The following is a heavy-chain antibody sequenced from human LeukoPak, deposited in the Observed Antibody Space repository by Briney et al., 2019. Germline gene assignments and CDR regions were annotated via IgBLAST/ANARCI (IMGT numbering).Heavy chain of an antibody. Sequence: GESLKISCQGSGYTFTHYWIGWVRQMPGKGLEWMGIIYPGDSDTRYSPSFQGQVTISADKSVSTAYLQWSSLKASDTAVYYCARRQLVGFDPWGQGTLVTVSS. D-gene: IGHD6-6*01. J-gene: IGHJ5*02. V-gene: IGHV5-51*01. CDR3: ARRQLVGFDP. CDR1: GYTFTHYW. CDR2: IYPGDSDT.